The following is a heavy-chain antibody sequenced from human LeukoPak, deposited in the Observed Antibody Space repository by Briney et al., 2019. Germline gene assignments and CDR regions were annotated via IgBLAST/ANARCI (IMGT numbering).Heavy chain of an antibody. Sequence: NSSETLSLTCTVSSGSISSYYWGWIRQPPGKGLEWIGYIYYSGSANYNPSLKSRVTISVDTSKNQFSLRLSSVRPTNTVVYYCATTSAMSGSSAYWGEGTLVTVSS. CDR2: IYYSGSA. J-gene: IGHJ4*02. D-gene: IGHD2-2*01. V-gene: IGHV4-59*08. CDR3: ATTSAMSGSSAY. CDR1: SGSISSYY.